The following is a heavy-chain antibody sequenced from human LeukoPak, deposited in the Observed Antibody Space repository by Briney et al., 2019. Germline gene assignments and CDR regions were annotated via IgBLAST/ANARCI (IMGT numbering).Heavy chain of an antibody. CDR1: GFTFDDYT. D-gene: IGHD2-2*01. Sequence: PGGSLRLSCAASGFTFDDYTMHWVRQAPGKGLEWVSLISWDGGSTYYADFVKGRFTISRDDSKNTLYLQLNSLRVEDTAVYYCVKPLKTRLSPAMGLYQMPFMWGQGTLVTVSS. V-gene: IGHV3-43*01. CDR2: ISWDGGST. J-gene: IGHJ4*02. CDR3: VKPLKTRLSPAMGLYQMPFM.